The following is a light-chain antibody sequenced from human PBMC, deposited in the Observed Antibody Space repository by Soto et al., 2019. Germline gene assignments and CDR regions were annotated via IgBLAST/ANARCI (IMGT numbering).Light chain of an antibody. CDR2: GAA. Sequence: EIVLTQSPGTLSLSPGERATLSCWASQSVSNNKLAWYQQKPGQAPRLLIYGAAYRVTGIQDRFSGSASGTDFILTINRLVPEDVAVYYCQQYGNSSPTFGRGTKLEIK. CDR3: QQYGNSSPT. CDR1: QSVSNNK. J-gene: IGKJ2*01. V-gene: IGKV3-20*01.